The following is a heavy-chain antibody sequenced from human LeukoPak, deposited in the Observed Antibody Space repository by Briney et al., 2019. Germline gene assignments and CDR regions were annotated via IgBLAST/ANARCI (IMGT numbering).Heavy chain of an antibody. V-gene: IGHV3-74*01. CDR2: INSDGSST. D-gene: IGHD2-8*01. Sequence: GGSLRLSCAASGFTFSSYWMHWVRQAPGKGLVWVSRINSDGSSTSYADSVKGRFTISRDNAKNTLYLQMNSLRAEDTAVYYCARVQGHPPNGPDIWGQGTMATVSS. J-gene: IGHJ3*02. CDR3: ARVQGHPPNGPDI. CDR1: GFTFSSYW.